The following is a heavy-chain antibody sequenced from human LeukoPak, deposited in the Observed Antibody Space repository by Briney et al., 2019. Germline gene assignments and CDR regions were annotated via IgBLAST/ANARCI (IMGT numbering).Heavy chain of an antibody. CDR1: GFTFSSYW. CDR2: INSNGGST. J-gene: IGHJ6*03. V-gene: IGHV3-20*04. D-gene: IGHD3-9*01. Sequence: GSLRLSCAASGFTFSSYWMSWVRQAPGKGLEWVSGINSNGGSTGYADSVKGRFTISRDNAKNSLYLQMNSLRAEDTALYYCARTFYDISTGYYPTGYMDVWGKGTTVTVSS. CDR3: ARTFYDISTGYYPTGYMDV.